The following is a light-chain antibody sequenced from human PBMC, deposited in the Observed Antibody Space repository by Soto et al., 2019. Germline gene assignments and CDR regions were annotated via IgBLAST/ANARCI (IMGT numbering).Light chain of an antibody. CDR2: EVS. J-gene: IGLJ2*01. Sequence: QSVLTQPASVFGSPGQSITISCTGTSSDVGGYNYVSWYQQHPGKAPKLMIYEVSNRPSGVSNRFSGSKSGNTASLTISGLQAEDEADYYCSSYTSSSTYVVFGGGTKLTVL. CDR3: SSYTSSSTYVV. CDR1: SSDVGGYNY. V-gene: IGLV2-14*01.